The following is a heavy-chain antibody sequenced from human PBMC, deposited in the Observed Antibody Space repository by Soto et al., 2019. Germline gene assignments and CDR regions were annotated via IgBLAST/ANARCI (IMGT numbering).Heavy chain of an antibody. Sequence: TGGSLRLSCAASGFTFSSYWMHWVRQAPGKGLVWASRINPDGSATNYADSVKGRFTISRDNAKNTLYLQMNSLRAEDTAVFYCGRGGSDSPMAPGYWGQGTLVTVSS. J-gene: IGHJ4*02. CDR3: GRGGSDSPMAPGY. D-gene: IGHD5-18*01. V-gene: IGHV3-74*01. CDR1: GFTFSSYW. CDR2: INPDGSAT.